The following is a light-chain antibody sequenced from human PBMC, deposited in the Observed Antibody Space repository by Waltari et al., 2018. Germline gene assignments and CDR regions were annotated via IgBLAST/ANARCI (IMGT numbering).Light chain of an antibody. V-gene: IGLV1-44*01. CDR3: AAWDDSLNVYV. J-gene: IGLJ1*01. CDR1: TSNIGINP. CDR2: STD. Sequence: QSVLTQAPSASGTPGQRVTISCSGSTSNIGINPVNWYQQLPGTAPKLLIYSTDQRPSGGPDRFSGSKSGTSASLAISGLQSEDETDYYCAAWDDSLNVYVFGIGTKVTVL.